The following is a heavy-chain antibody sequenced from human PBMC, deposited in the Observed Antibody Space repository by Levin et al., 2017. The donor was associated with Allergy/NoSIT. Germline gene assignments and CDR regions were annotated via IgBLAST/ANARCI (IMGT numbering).Heavy chain of an antibody. CDR2: INHSGST. Sequence: SETLSLTCAVYGGSFSGYYWSWIRQPPGKGLEWIGEINHSGSTNYNPSLKSRVTISVDTSKNQFSLKLSSVTAADTAVYYCARVTADDDILTGYYPYNFDYWGQGTLVTVSS. CDR1: GGSFSGYY. J-gene: IGHJ4*02. CDR3: ARVTADDDILTGYYPYNFDY. V-gene: IGHV4-34*01. D-gene: IGHD3-9*01.